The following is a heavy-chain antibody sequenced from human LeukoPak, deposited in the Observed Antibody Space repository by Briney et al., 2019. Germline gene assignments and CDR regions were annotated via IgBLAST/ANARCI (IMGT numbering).Heavy chain of an antibody. Sequence: ASVKVSCKASGYTFTSYYMHWVRQAPGQGLEWMGIINPSGGSTSYAQKFQGRVTMTRDTSTSTVYMELSSLRSEDTAVYYCARDREPFWSGYYFDYWGQGTLVTVSS. D-gene: IGHD3-3*01. CDR2: INPSGGST. CDR3: ARDREPFWSGYYFDY. V-gene: IGHV1-46*01. J-gene: IGHJ4*02. CDR1: GYTFTSYY.